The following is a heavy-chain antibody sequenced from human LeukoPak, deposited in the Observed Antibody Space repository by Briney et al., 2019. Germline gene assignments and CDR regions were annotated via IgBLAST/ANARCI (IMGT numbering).Heavy chain of an antibody. D-gene: IGHD2-2*02. CDR1: GGSISSGDYY. J-gene: IGHJ4*02. CDR3: AREDQLLYPLDY. Sequence: PSQTLSLTCTVSGGSISSGDYYWSWIRQPPGKGLEWIGYIYYSGSTYYNPSLKSRVTISVDTSKNQFSLKLSSVTAADTAVYYCAREDQLLYPLDYWGQGTLVTVSS. CDR2: IYYSGST. V-gene: IGHV4-30-4*08.